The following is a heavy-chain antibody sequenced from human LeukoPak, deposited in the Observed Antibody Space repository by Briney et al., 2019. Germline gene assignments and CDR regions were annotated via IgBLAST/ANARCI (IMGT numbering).Heavy chain of an antibody. CDR3: ARAFTSTGYYYVEY. Sequence: PGGSLRLSCAASGFTVSTNYMSWVRQAPGKGLEWVSVIYSGGSTYYADSVKGRFTISRDNSKNTLYLQMNSLRAEDTAVYYCARAFTSTGYYYVEYWGQGTLVTVSS. CDR1: GFTVSTNY. D-gene: IGHD3-22*01. V-gene: IGHV3-66*01. CDR2: IYSGGST. J-gene: IGHJ4*02.